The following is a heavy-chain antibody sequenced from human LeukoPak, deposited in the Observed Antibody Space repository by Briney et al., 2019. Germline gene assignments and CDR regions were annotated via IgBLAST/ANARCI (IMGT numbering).Heavy chain of an antibody. CDR2: IWYDGSNK. J-gene: IGHJ4*02. Sequence: GGSLRLSCAASGITFSSYGMHWVRQAPGKGLEWVAVIWYDGSNKYYADSVKGRFTISRDNSKNTLYLQMNSLRAEDTAVYYCAKDSGGYYYVAYFDYWGQGTLVTVSS. CDR1: GITFSSYG. V-gene: IGHV3-33*06. CDR3: AKDSGGYYYVAYFDY. D-gene: IGHD3-22*01.